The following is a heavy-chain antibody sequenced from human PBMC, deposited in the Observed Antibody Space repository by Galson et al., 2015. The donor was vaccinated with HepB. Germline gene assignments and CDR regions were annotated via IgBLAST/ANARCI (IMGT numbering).Heavy chain of an antibody. V-gene: IGHV3-7*03. D-gene: IGHD3-10*01. CDR3: ARDLANYYGSGSYEDY. J-gene: IGHJ4*02. CDR2: IEQDGSEK. CDR1: GFTFSSYW. Sequence: SLRLSCAASGFTFSSYWMSWVRQAPGKGLEWVANIEQDGSEKYYVDSVKGRFTISRDNAKNSLYLQMNSLRAEDTAVYYCARDLANYYGSGSYEDYWGQGTLVTVAS.